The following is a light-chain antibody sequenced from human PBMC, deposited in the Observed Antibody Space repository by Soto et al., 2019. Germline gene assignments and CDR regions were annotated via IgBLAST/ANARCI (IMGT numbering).Light chain of an antibody. V-gene: IGLV2-14*03. CDR3: CSYTSSGALYV. CDR1: SSDVGGYNY. J-gene: IGLJ1*01. Sequence: QSVVTQAASVSGSPGQSITISCTGTSSDVGGYNYVSWYQHHPGKAPKLMIYDVSNRPSGVSNRFSGSKSGNTASLTISGLQAEDEADYYCCSYTSSGALYVFGSGTKLTFL. CDR2: DVS.